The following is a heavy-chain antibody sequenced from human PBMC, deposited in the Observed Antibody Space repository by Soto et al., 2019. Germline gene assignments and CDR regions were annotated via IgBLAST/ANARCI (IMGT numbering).Heavy chain of an antibody. CDR3: SSVRPAYFVL. J-gene: IGHJ2*01. V-gene: IGHV4-30-4*01. CDR2: IYYIGST. D-gene: IGHD2-2*01. CDR1: GGSISSGDYY. Sequence: QVQLQEPGPGLVKPSQTLSLTGTVSGGSISSGDYYWSWIRQPPGKGLEWIGYIYYIGSTYYNPSLKSRVTISVDTSKNQFSLKLSSVTAVDTAVYYCSSVRPAYFVLWGRGTLVTVSS.